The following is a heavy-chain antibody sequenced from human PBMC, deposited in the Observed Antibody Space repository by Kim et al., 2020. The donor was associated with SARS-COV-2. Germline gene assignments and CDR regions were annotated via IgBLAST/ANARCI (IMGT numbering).Heavy chain of an antibody. CDR2: ISYDGSNK. J-gene: IGHJ6*02. D-gene: IGHD1-26*01. Sequence: GGSLRLSCAASGFTFSSYAMHWVRQAPGKGLEWVAVISYDGSNKYYADSVKGRFTISRDNSKNTLYLQMNSLRAEDTAVYYCARADLGSYCGYYYGMDVWGQETAVTVSS. CDR1: GFTFSSYA. CDR3: ARADLGSYCGYYYGMDV. V-gene: IGHV3-30*04.